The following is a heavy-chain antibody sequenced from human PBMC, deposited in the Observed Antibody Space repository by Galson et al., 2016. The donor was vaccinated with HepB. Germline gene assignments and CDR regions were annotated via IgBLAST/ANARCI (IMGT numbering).Heavy chain of an antibody. J-gene: IGHJ4*02. CDR3: AKALAPYCSGGSCFRGFDS. Sequence: SLRLSCAASGFIFSTYAMSWVRQAPGKGLELVSGITGGGGTTHYADSVKGRFTISRENSKSKLHRQMNSLRAEHTAIYYCAKALAPYCSGGSCFRGFDSWGRGTLVTVSS. CDR2: ITGGGGTT. CDR1: GFIFSTYA. V-gene: IGHV3-23*01. D-gene: IGHD2-8*02.